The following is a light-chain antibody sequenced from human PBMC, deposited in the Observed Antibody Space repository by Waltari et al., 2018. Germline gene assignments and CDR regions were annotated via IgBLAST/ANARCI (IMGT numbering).Light chain of an antibody. V-gene: IGKV3-11*01. CDR3: QRRSNSPPWT. CDR2: DAS. CDR1: QSVSTS. Sequence: LALSPGERATLSCRASQSVSTSLAWYQHRPGQAPRLLIYDASTRATGIPARFSGSGSGTDFTLTISSLEPEDFAVYYCQRRSNSPPWTFGQGP. J-gene: IGKJ1*01.